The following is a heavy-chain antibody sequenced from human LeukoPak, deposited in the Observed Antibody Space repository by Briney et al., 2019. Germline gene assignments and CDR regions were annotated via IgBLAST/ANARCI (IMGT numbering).Heavy chain of an antibody. J-gene: IGHJ6*02. V-gene: IGHV3-53*01. CDR3: ASRGEYSSSWYGMDV. CDR1: GFTVSSKY. CDR2: FYSSGTT. Sequence: GGSLRLSCVVSGFTVSSKYMTWVRQAPGKGLEWVSVFYSSGTTNYADSVKGRFIISRDNSKNTLYLQMNSLRAEDTAVYYCASRGEYSSSWYGMDVWGQGTTVTVSS. D-gene: IGHD6-13*01.